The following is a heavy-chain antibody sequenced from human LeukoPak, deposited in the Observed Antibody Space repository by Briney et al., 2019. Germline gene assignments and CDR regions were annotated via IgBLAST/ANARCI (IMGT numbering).Heavy chain of an antibody. D-gene: IGHD5-18*01. Sequence: RTGGSLRLSCAASGFTFSSYSMNWVRQAPGKGLEWVANIKQDGSEKYYVDSVKGRFAISRDNAKTSLYLQMNSLRAEDTAVYYCARGLSGVTGYTYGRGIDYWGQGTLVTVSS. CDR2: IKQDGSEK. V-gene: IGHV3-7*01. J-gene: IGHJ4*02. CDR1: GFTFSSYS. CDR3: ARGLSGVTGYTYGRGIDY.